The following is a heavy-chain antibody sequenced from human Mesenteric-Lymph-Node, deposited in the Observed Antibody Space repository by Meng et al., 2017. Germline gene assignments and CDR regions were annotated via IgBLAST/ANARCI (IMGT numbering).Heavy chain of an antibody. D-gene: IGHD3-9*01. Sequence: GESLKISCAASGFTFSSYGMHWVRQAPGKGLEWVAVIWYDGSNKYYADSVKGRFTISRDNSKNTLYLQMNSLRSEDTAVYYCAREPSNYDILTGYYKGKYYFDYWGQGTLVTVSS. CDR1: GFTFSSYG. J-gene: IGHJ4*02. CDR2: IWYDGSNK. V-gene: IGHV3-33*01. CDR3: AREPSNYDILTGYYKGKYYFDY.